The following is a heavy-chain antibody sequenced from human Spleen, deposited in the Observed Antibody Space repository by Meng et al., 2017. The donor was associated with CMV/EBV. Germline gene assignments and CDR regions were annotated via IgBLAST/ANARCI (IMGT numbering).Heavy chain of an antibody. Sequence: GESLKISCAASGFTFSSYAMSWVRQAPGKGLEWASIIYSGGSSTYYADSVKGRFTISRDNSKNTLYLQMNSLRAEDTAVYYCAKEGASTPHYYYGMDVWGQGTTVTVSS. CDR2: IYSGGSST. CDR1: GFTFSSYA. CDR3: AKEGASTPHYYYGMDV. J-gene: IGHJ6*02. V-gene: IGHV3-23*03. D-gene: IGHD2-2*01.